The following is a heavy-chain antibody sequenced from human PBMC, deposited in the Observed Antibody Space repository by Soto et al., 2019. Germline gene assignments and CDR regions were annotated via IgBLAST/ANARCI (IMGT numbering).Heavy chain of an antibody. CDR3: ASDAEATGTYYYGMEV. D-gene: IGHD1-1*01. V-gene: IGHV1-18*01. Sequence: ASVKVSCKASGYTFTSDGISWVRQAPGQVLEWMGWISAYNGNTNYAQKLPGRVTMNTDTSTSTAYMQLRSLRSDDTAVYYCASDAEATGTYYYGMEVGGQGTTVTASS. CDR1: GYTFTSDG. CDR2: ISAYNGNT. J-gene: IGHJ6*02.